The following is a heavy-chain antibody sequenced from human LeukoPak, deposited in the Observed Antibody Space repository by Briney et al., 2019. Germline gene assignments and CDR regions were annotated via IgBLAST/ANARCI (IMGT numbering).Heavy chain of an antibody. V-gene: IGHV3-23*01. Sequence: PGGSLRLSCAASGFTFSSYAMSWVRQAPGKGLEWVSAISGSGGSTYYADSVKGRFTISRGNSKNTLYLQMNSLRAEDTAVYYCAKDYGGNLIFDYWGQGTLVTASS. CDR1: GFTFSSYA. D-gene: IGHD4-23*01. J-gene: IGHJ4*02. CDR3: AKDYGGNLIFDY. CDR2: ISGSGGST.